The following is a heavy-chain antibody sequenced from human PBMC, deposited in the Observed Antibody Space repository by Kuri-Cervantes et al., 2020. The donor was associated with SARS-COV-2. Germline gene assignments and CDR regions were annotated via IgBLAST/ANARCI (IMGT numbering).Heavy chain of an antibody. J-gene: IGHJ4*02. V-gene: IGHV3-53*01. D-gene: IGHD5-18*01. CDR2: LYGGDKT. CDR1: GFTVANYY. CDR3: AREDSYGYGDY. Sequence: GESLKISCAGSGFTVANYYMSWVRQAPGKGLEWVSILYGGDKTDYADSVKGRFTISRDNAKNSLYLQMNSLRAEDTAVYYCAREDSYGYGDYWGQGTLVTVSS.